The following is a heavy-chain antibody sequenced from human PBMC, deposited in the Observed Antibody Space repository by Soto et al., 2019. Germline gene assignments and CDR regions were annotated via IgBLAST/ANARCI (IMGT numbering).Heavy chain of an antibody. Sequence: EVQLVESGGGLVQPGGSLRLSCAASGFTFSSYSMNWVRQAPGKGLEWVSYISSSSSTIYYADSVKGRFTISRDNAKNSLYLQMNSLRDEDTAVYYCARDVVPNRSYYYYGMDVWGQGNTVTVSS. D-gene: IGHD2-21*01. CDR3: ARDVVPNRSYYYYGMDV. CDR1: GFTFSSYS. CDR2: ISSSSSTI. V-gene: IGHV3-48*02. J-gene: IGHJ6*02.